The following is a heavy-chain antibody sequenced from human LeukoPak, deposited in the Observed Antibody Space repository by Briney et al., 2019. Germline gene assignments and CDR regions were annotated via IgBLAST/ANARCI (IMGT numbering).Heavy chain of an antibody. CDR2: IYSGGST. CDR1: GFTVSSNY. Sequence: PGGSLRLSCAPSGFTVSSNYIGWVRRAPGRGLEWVSVIYSGGSTYYADSVKGRFTISRDNSKNTLYLQMNSLRAEDTAVYYCARETPELPMFDPWGQGTLVTVSS. J-gene: IGHJ5*02. V-gene: IGHV3-66*02. D-gene: IGHD3-10*01. CDR3: ARETPELPMFDP.